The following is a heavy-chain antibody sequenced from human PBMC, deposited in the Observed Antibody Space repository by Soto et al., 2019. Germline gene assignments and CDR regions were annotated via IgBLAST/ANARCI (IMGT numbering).Heavy chain of an antibody. D-gene: IGHD6-13*01. Sequence: QLQLQESGPGLVKPSETLSLTCTVSVGSISSSSYYWGWIRQPPGKGLEWIGSIYYSGSTYYNPSLKSRVTISVDTSTNPFSLKLSSVTAADTAVYYCARRYSRSWYGDYWGQGTLGTVSS. V-gene: IGHV4-39*01. CDR1: VGSISSSSYY. J-gene: IGHJ4*02. CDR2: IYYSGST. CDR3: ARRYSRSWYGDY.